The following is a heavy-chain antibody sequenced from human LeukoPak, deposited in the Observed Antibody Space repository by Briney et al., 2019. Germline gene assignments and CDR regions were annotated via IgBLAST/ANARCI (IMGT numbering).Heavy chain of an antibody. CDR3: AAGVGWLIDY. CDR1: GFSFSSYW. Sequence: GVSLRLSCAASGFSFSSYWMSWVRQAPGKGLEWVANIEGDGSERNYMDSVKGRFTISRDNAKNSLHLQMNSLRAEGTAVYYCAAGVGWLIDYWGQGTLVTVSS. V-gene: IGHV3-7*03. D-gene: IGHD6-19*01. CDR2: IEGDGSER. J-gene: IGHJ4*02.